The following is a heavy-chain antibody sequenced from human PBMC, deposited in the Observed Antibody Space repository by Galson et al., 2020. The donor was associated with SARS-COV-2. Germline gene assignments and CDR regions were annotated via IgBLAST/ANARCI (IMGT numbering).Heavy chain of an antibody. V-gene: IGHV4-31*03. J-gene: IGHJ3*02. CDR2: IYYSGST. D-gene: IGHD4-17*01. Sequence: ASETLSLTCTVSGGSISSGGYYWSWIRQHPGKGLEWIGYIYYSGSTYYNPSLKSRVTISVDTSKNQFSLKLSSVTAADTAVYYCARDLRDYGGNSNGLAIWGQGTMVTVSS. CDR1: GGSISSGGYY. CDR3: ARDLRDYGGNSNGLAI.